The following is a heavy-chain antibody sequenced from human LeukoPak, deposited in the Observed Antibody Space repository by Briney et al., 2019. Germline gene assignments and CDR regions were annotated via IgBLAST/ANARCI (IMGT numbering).Heavy chain of an antibody. CDR2: INYRGTIT. CDR3: AREITENRASGSCDGFDL. Sequence: GGSLRLSCAATGFTISSYWMHWVRQAPGKGPVWVSEINYRGTITSYVDSVKGRFTISRDIAKNPLYLQMNSLRADDTAVYYCAREITENRASGSCDGFDLWGRGTLVTVSS. V-gene: IGHV3-74*01. CDR1: GFTISSYW. J-gene: IGHJ2*01. D-gene: IGHD1-26*01.